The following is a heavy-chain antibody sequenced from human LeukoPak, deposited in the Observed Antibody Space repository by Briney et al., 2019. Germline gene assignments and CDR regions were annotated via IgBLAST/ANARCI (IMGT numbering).Heavy chain of an antibody. D-gene: IGHD3-16*02. CDR1: GGSISSHY. CDR2: IYYSGSS. V-gene: IGHV4-59*11. Sequence: PSETLSLTCTVSGGSISSHYWSWIRQPPGKGLEWIGYIYYSGSSNYNPSLKSRVTISVDTSKNQFSLKLSSVAAADTAVYHCARVFRGELSYYFDYWGQGTLVTVSS. J-gene: IGHJ4*02. CDR3: ARVFRGELSYYFDY.